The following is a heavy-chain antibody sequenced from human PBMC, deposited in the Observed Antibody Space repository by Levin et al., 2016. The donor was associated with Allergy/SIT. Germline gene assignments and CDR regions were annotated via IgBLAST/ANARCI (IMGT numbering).Heavy chain of an antibody. Sequence: WIRQPPGKGLEWIGYIYYSGSTYYNPSLKSRVTISVDTSKNQFSLKLSSVTAADTAVYYCARDDVLRYGWFDPWGQGTLVTVSS. CDR3: ARDDVLRYGWFDP. D-gene: IGHD3-9*01. J-gene: IGHJ5*02. CDR2: IYYSGST. V-gene: IGHV4-31*02.